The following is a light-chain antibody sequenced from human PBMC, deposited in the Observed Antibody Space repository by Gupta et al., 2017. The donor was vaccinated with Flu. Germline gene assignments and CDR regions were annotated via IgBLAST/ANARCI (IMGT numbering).Light chain of an antibody. Sequence: HRVTISCTGSSSNIGAGYDVHWYQQLPGTAPKLLIYGNNNRPSGVPDRFSGSKSGTSASLAITGLQADDEDDYYCQSYDSSLRVFGGGTKLTV. CDR2: GNN. CDR3: QSYDSSLRV. J-gene: IGLJ3*02. V-gene: IGLV1-40*01. CDR1: SSNIGAGYD.